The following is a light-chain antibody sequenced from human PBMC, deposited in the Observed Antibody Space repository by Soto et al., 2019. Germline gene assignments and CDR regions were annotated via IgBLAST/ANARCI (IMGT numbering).Light chain of an antibody. V-gene: IGKV3-15*01. CDR1: QSVSSN. CDR3: QQHSQWPIT. J-gene: IGKJ5*01. CDR2: GAS. Sequence: EIEMTQSPATLSLSPGERATLYCWASQSVSSNLAWYQQKPGQAPRLLIYGASTRATGIPASFIGNGSGTDFTLTISSLQPEDFAIYYCQQHSQWPITFGQGTRLEIK.